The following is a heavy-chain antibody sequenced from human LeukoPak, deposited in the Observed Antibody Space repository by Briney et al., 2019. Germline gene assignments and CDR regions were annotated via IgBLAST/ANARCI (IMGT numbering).Heavy chain of an antibody. Sequence: PETLSLTCTVSGGSISSYYWSWIRQPPGKGLEWIGYIYYSGSTNYNPSLKSRVTISVDTSKNQFSLKLSSVTAADTAVYYCARGPDYYGSGSYYPDYWGQGTLVTVSS. V-gene: IGHV4-59*01. CDR3: ARGPDYYGSGSYYPDY. D-gene: IGHD3-10*01. CDR1: GGSISSYY. CDR2: IYYSGST. J-gene: IGHJ4*02.